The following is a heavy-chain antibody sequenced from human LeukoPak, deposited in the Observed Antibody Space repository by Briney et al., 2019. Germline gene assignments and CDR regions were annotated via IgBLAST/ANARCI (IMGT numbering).Heavy chain of an antibody. D-gene: IGHD7-27*01. CDR3: ARKATWGLYYYYYMDV. J-gene: IGHJ6*03. Sequence: ASETLSLTCAVYGGSFSGYYWSWIRQPPGKGLEWIGEINHSGSTNYNPSLKSRVTISVDTSKNQFSLKLSSVTAADTAVYYCARKATWGLYYYYYMDVWGKGTTVTISS. V-gene: IGHV4-34*01. CDR2: INHSGST. CDR1: GGSFSGYY.